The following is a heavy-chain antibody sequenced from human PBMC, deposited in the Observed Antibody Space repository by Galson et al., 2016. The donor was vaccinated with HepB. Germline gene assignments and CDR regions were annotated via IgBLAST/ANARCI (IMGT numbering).Heavy chain of an antibody. CDR2: IYWDDDK. Sequence: PALVKPPQTLTLTCTFSGFSLSTSGVGVGWIRQPPGKALEWLALIYWDDDKRYSPSLKSRLTITKDTSKNQVVLTMTNMDPVDTATYYCAHEDYGDFRFDYWGQGTLVTVSS. J-gene: IGHJ4*02. CDR3: AHEDYGDFRFDY. D-gene: IGHD4-17*01. V-gene: IGHV2-5*02. CDR1: GFSLSTSGVG.